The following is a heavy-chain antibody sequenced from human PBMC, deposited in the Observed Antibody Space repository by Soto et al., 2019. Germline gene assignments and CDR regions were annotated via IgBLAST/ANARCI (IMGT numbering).Heavy chain of an antibody. CDR3: TRRRFGVRGVTTMDV. V-gene: IGHV4-39*01. J-gene: IGHJ6*02. CDR2: VYYSGGS. CDR1: GVSIHNSHSF. D-gene: IGHD3-10*01. Sequence: SETLSLTCAVSGVSIHNSHSFWGWIRQPPGKGLEFIGSVYYSGGSHYNPSLKGRVTISVDTSNNQVSLRVNSVTAADTAVYYCTRRRFGVRGVTTMDVWGPGTTVTVSS.